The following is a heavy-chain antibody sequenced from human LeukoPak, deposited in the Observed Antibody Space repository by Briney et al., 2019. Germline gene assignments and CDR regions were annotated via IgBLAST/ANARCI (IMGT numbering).Heavy chain of an antibody. V-gene: IGHV1-69*05. D-gene: IGHD3-22*01. J-gene: IGHJ6*03. CDR2: IIPIFGTA. CDR1: GGTFSSYA. CDR3: ARAYYYDSKYYYYMDV. Sequence: GASVKVSCKASGGTFSSYAISWVRQAPGQGLEWMGGIIPIFGTANYAQKFQGRVTITTDESTSTAYMELSSLRSEDTAVYYCARAYYYDSKYYYYMDVWGKGTTVTVSS.